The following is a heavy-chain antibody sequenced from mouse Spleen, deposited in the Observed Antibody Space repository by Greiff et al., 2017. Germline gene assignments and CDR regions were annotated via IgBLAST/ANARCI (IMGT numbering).Heavy chain of an antibody. CDR3: APSYYYGYLGY. Sequence: VQLQQPGAELVKPGASVKLSCKASGYTFTSYWMHWVKQRPGQGLEWIGEINPSNGRTNYNEKFKSKATLTVDKSSSTAYMQLSSLTSEDSAVYYCAPSYYYGYLGYWGQGTTLTVSS. V-gene: IGHV1S81*02. J-gene: IGHJ2*01. CDR1: GYTFTSYW. D-gene: IGHD1-1*01. CDR2: INPSNGRT.